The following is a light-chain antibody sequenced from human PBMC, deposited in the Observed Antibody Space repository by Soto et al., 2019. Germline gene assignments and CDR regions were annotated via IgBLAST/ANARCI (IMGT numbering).Light chain of an antibody. CDR1: NSDVGGYNF. CDR2: DVS. V-gene: IGLV2-14*01. CDR3: SSYTSSSIPYV. Sequence: QSALTQPASVSGSPGQSITISCTGTNSDVGGYNFVSWYQQHPGKAPKLMIYDVSNRPSGVSNRFSGSKSGNTASLNISGLQAEDEADYYCSSYTSSSIPYVFGIGTMVTVL. J-gene: IGLJ1*01.